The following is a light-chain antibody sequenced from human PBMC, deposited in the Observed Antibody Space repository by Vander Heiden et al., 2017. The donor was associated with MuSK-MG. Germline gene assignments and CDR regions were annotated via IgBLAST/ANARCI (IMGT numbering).Light chain of an antibody. J-gene: IGKJ1*01. CDR2: ATS. CDR1: PSSRSNS. V-gene: IGKV3-20*01. CDR3: HQFGSSPPWT. Sequence: EIVLTQSPGPMSLSPGDGAPLYCRASPSSRSNSLAWYQQKPGQAPRLLIYATSSRSADIPDRFSGSGSGTDFTLTISRLEPEDFAVYYCHQFGSSPPWTFGQGTRVEVK.